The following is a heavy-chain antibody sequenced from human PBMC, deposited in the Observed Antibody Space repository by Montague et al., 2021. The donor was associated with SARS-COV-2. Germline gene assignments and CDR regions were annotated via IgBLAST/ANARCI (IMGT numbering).Heavy chain of an antibody. CDR3: AKNGGSGSLVYWYFDL. Sequence: SLRLSCAASGLTVSWYSGAERQSARLNSSHGSTSYSVFCSETNYADSVQGRFTISRDNSKNTLYLQLHSLRAEDTAVYYCAKNGGSGSLVYWYFDLWGRGTPVAVSS. J-gene: IGHJ2*01. V-gene: IGHV3-23*01. CDR2: YSVFCSET. CDR1: GLTVSWYS. D-gene: IGHD2-8*01.